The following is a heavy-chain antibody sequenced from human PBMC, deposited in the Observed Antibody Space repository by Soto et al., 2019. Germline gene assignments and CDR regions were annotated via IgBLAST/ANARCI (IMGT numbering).Heavy chain of an antibody. D-gene: IGHD1-1*01. Sequence: QVQLVQSGAEVKKPGSSVMVSCKTSGGSFDTYAISWVRQAPGQGLEWMGGIIPIFGTASNAQKFQGRVTITADESTTTAYMEVRSLTSDDTAVYDCARSLGLEYYYGMDVWGQGTTVTVSS. CDR1: GGSFDTYA. CDR2: IIPIFGTA. CDR3: ARSLGLEYYYGMDV. V-gene: IGHV1-69*12. J-gene: IGHJ6*02.